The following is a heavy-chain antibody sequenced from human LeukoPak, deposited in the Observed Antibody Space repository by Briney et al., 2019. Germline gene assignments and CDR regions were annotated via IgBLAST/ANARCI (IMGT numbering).Heavy chain of an antibody. D-gene: IGHD3-10*01. Sequence: SETLSLTCTVSGDSISSYYWSWIRQPPGKGLEWIGYIYYSGSTNYNPSLKSRVTISVDTSKNQFSLKLSSVTAADTAVYYCATRPMVRGVVDAFDIWGQGTMVTVSS. CDR1: GDSISSYY. CDR3: ATRPMVRGVVDAFDI. V-gene: IGHV4-59*12. CDR2: IYYSGST. J-gene: IGHJ3*02.